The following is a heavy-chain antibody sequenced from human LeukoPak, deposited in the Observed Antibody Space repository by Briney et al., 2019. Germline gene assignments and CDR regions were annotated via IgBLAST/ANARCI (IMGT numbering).Heavy chain of an antibody. D-gene: IGHD4-4*01. V-gene: IGHV4-34*01. CDR1: GGSFSGYY. CDR3: ARVNPSGRNYRTLDY. J-gene: IGHJ4*02. Sequence: PSETLSLTCAVYGGSFSGYYWSWIRQPPGKGLEWIGEINHSGSTNYNPSLKSRVTISVDASKNQFSLKLSSVTAADTAVYYCARVNPSGRNYRTLDYWGQGTLVTVSS. CDR2: INHSGST.